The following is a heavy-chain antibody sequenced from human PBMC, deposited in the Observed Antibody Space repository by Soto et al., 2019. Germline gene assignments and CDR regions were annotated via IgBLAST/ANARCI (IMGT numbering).Heavy chain of an antibody. CDR1: GGSISSGGYY. CDR3: ARERDSSGYYVSISDY. V-gene: IGHV4-31*03. J-gene: IGHJ4*02. D-gene: IGHD3-22*01. CDR2: IYYSGST. Sequence: PSETLSLTCTFSGGSISSGGYYWSWIRQHPGKGLEWIGYIYYSGSTYYNPSLKSRVTISVDTSKNQFSLKLSSVTAADTAVYYCARERDSSGYYVSISDYWGQGTLVTVSS.